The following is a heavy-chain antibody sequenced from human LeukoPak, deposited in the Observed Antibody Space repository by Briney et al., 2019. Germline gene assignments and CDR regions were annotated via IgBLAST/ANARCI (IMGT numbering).Heavy chain of an antibody. CDR3: ASEGEENYYGSGSFNY. Sequence: SETLSLTCTVSGGSNSNFYWSWIRQPPGKGLEWIGYIHYGGSANYNPSLKSRVAISVDTSKNQFSLKLSSVTAADTAVYYCASEGEENYYGSGSFNYWGQGTLVTVSS. D-gene: IGHD3-10*01. CDR1: GGSNSNFY. J-gene: IGHJ4*02. V-gene: IGHV4-59*01. CDR2: IHYGGSA.